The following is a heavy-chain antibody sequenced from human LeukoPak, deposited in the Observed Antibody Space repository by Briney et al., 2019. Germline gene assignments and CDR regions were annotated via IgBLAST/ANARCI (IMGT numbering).Heavy chain of an antibody. J-gene: IGHJ4*02. V-gene: IGHV3-23*01. CDR3: AKVGLGGAYYDS. D-gene: IGHD1-26*01. CDR1: GFTFSSYA. Sequence: GGSLRLSCAASGFTFSSYAMSWVRQAPGNGLEWVSAISGSGDRTDYADSVKGRFTISRDNSKSTLYLQMNSLRAEDTAVYYCAKVGLGGAYYDSWGQGTLGTVSS. CDR2: ISGSGDRT.